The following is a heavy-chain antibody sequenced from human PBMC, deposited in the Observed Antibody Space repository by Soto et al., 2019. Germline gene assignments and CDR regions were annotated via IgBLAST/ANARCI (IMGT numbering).Heavy chain of an antibody. J-gene: IGHJ3*01. CDR2: MSHSGTA. CDR3: ARVVLSITRGAFDA. CDR1: GDSISSSHW. Sequence: QVHLQESGPGLVKPSGTLSLTCAVSGDSISSSHWWTWVRQSPGKGLEYIGEMSHSGTANSNPSLKSRVSLSVDKSKNHFSLTLTSVTAADTAVYYCARVVLSITRGAFDAWGQGTPVTVSP. D-gene: IGHD1-20*01. V-gene: IGHV4-4*02.